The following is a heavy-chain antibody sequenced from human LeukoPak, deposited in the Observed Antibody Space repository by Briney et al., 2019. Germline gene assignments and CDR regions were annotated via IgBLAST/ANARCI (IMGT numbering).Heavy chain of an antibody. J-gene: IGHJ6*03. CDR2: IYTTGST. CDR3: ARDRGFMVRGSVRGYDDYYYYMDV. Sequence: SQTLSLTCTVSGGSISSNSYYWSWIRQPAGKGLEWIGRIYTTGSTNYNPSLKSQVTISVDTSKNQFSLKLSSVTAVDTAVYYCARDRGFMVRGSVRGYDDYYYYMDVWGKGTTVTISS. D-gene: IGHD3-10*01. CDR1: GGSISSNSYY. V-gene: IGHV4-61*02.